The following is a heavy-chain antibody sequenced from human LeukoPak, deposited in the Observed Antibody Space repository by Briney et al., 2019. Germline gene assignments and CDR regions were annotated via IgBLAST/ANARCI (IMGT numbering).Heavy chain of an antibody. Sequence: SETLSLTCTVSGGSISSYYWSWIRQPAGKGLEWIGRIYTSGSTNYNPSLKSRVTMSVDTSKNQFSLKLSSVTAADTAVYYCARERPGVAATRVEMATRVFDYWGQGTLVTVSS. D-gene: IGHD5-24*01. CDR1: GGSISSYY. CDR2: IYTSGST. CDR3: ARERPGVAATRVEMATRVFDY. V-gene: IGHV4-4*07. J-gene: IGHJ4*02.